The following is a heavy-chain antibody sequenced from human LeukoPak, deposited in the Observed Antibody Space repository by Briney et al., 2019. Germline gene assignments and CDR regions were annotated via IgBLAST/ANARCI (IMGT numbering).Heavy chain of an antibody. CDR1: GGTFSSYA. V-gene: IGHV1-69*13. D-gene: IGHD5-18*01. CDR3: ARLADTAIVYFDY. J-gene: IGHJ4*02. CDR2: IIPIFATT. Sequence: ASVKVSCKASGGTFSSYAISWVRQAPGQGLEWMGGIIPIFATTNYAQKFQGRVTITADESTSTAYMELSSLRSEDTAVYYCARLADTAIVYFDYWGQGTLVTVSS.